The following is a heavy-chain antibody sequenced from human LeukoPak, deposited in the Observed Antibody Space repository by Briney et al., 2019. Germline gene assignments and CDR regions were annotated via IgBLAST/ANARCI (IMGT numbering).Heavy chain of an antibody. Sequence: GGSLRLSCAASGFTFSNAWMSWVRQAPGKGLEWVGRIKSKTDGGTTDYAAPVKGRFTISRDDSKNTLYLQMNSLKTEDTAVYYCTTGVEAYYDILTGYYDVDYWGQGTLVTVSS. J-gene: IGHJ4*02. D-gene: IGHD3-9*01. V-gene: IGHV3-15*01. CDR1: GFTFSNAW. CDR2: IKSKTDGGTT. CDR3: TTGVEAYYDILTGYYDVDY.